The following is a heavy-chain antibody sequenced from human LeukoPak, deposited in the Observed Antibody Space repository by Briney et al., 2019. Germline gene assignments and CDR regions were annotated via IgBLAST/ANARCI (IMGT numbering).Heavy chain of an antibody. V-gene: IGHV1-2*02. CDR1: GYTFTGYY. CDR2: INPNSGGT. D-gene: IGHD1-26*01. J-gene: IGHJ4*02. Sequence: ASVKVSCKASGYTFTGYYMHWVRQAPGQGLEWMGWINPNSGGTNYAQKFQGRVTMTRDTSISTVYMELSRLRSDDTAVYYCASGSGSYPYYFDYWGQGTLVTVSS. CDR3: ASGSGSYPYYFDY.